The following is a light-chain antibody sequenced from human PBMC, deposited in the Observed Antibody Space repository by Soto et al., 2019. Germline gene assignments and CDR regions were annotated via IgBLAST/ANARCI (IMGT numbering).Light chain of an antibody. J-gene: IGKJ2*03. CDR1: HSISSAY. CDR2: GAS. Sequence: VVLTQSRGTLSLSPGDRVTLSCRASHSISSAYIAWYQKKPGQTPSLLIYGASSRASGVPDRFGGSGSGTEFTLTISRLEPEDFAVYYCQQYGSSSVYSFGQGTKLEIK. V-gene: IGKV3-20*01. CDR3: QQYGSSSVYS.